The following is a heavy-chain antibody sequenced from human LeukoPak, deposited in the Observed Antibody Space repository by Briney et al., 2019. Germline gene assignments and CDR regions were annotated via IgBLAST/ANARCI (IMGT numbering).Heavy chain of an antibody. Sequence: GASVKVSCKASGYTFTGYYMHWVRQAPGQGLEWMGWINPNSGGTNYAQKFQGRVTMTRDTSISTAYMKLSRLRSDDTAVYSCARALKGGSGRWGQGTLVTVSS. D-gene: IGHD3-10*01. J-gene: IGHJ4*02. V-gene: IGHV1-2*02. CDR2: INPNSGGT. CDR3: ARALKGGSGR. CDR1: GYTFTGYY.